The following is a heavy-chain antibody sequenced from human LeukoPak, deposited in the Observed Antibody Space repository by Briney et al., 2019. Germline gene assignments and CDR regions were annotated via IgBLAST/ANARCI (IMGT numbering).Heavy chain of an antibody. J-gene: IGHJ4*02. CDR2: INHSGST. V-gene: IGHV4-34*01. CDR3: ARGPRYFDWLLKIFDY. Sequence: SETLSLTCAVYGGSLSGYYWSWIRQPPGKGLEWIGEINHSGSTNYNPSLKSRVTISVDTSKNQFSLKLSSVTAADTAVYYCARGPRYFDWLLKIFDYWGQGTLVTVSS. D-gene: IGHD3-9*01. CDR1: GGSLSGYY.